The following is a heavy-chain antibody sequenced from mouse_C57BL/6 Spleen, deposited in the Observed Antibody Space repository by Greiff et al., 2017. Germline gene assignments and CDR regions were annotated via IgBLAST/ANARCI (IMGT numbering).Heavy chain of an antibody. CDR2: IDPSDSYT. D-gene: IGHD1-1*01. CDR1: GYTFTSYW. CDR3: AREATVYFDY. V-gene: IGHV1-69*01. Sequence: QVQLQQPGAELVMPGASVKLSCKASGYTFTSYWMHWVKQRPGQGLEWIGEIDPSDSYTNYNGKFKGKATLTADKSSSTAYMQLSSLTSEDSAVYFCAREATVYFDYWGQGTTLTVSS. J-gene: IGHJ2*01.